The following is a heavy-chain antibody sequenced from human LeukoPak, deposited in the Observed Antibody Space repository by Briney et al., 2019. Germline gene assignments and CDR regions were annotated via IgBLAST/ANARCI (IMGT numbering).Heavy chain of an antibody. CDR3: ARQNTPPGNFDY. V-gene: IGHV3-13*01. D-gene: IGHD1-26*01. Sequence: GGSLRLSCAASGFTLSSYAMHWVRQPAGKGLEWVSAIGTAGDTFYPGSVKGRFTISRENAKKSLFLQMNSLRAEDTAVYYCARQNTPPGNFDYWGQGTLVTVSS. CDR2: IGTAGDT. CDR1: GFTLSSYA. J-gene: IGHJ4*02.